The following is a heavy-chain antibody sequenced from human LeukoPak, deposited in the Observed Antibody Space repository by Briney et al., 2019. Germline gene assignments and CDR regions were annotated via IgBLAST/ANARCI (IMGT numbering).Heavy chain of an antibody. J-gene: IGHJ4*02. CDR2: MSPNSGDT. CDR1: GYTFTSYD. Sequence: ASVKVSCKASGYTFTSYDFNWVRQATGQRPEWMGWMSPNSGDTGYAQKFQGRVTITADESTSTAYMELSSLRSEDTAVYYCARLTTGGAPYWGQGTLVTVSS. CDR3: ARLTTGGAPY. D-gene: IGHD1-1*01. V-gene: IGHV1-8*01.